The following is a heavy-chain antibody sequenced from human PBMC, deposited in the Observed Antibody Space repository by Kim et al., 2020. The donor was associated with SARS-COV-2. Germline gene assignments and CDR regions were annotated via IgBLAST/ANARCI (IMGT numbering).Heavy chain of an antibody. CDR3: AKDESCSGGSCYFDRLGWFDP. Sequence: GGSLRLSCAASGFTFSSYAMSWVRQAPGKGLEWVSAISGSGGSTYYADSVKGRFTISRDNSKNTLYLQMNSLRAEDTAVYYCAKDESCSGGSCYFDRLGWFDPWGQGTLVTVSS. CDR1: GFTFSSYA. V-gene: IGHV3-23*01. CDR2: ISGSGGST. J-gene: IGHJ5*02. D-gene: IGHD2-15*01.